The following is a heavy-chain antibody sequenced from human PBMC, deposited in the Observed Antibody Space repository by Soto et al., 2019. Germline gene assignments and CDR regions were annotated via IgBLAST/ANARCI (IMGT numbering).Heavy chain of an antibody. V-gene: IGHV4-39*01. CDR1: GGSISSSSYY. Sequence: PSETLSLTCTVSGGSISSSSYYWGWIRQPPGKGLEWIGSIYYGGSTYYNPSLKSRVTISVDTSKNQFSLKLSSVTAADTAVYYCASDPIGYCSGGSCYSGGAEYFQHWGQGTLVTVSS. CDR3: ASDPIGYCSGGSCYSGGAEYFQH. CDR2: IYYGGST. J-gene: IGHJ1*01. D-gene: IGHD2-15*01.